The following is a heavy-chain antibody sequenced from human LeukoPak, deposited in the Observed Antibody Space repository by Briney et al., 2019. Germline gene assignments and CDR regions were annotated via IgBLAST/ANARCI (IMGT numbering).Heavy chain of an antibody. CDR2: IIPIFGTA. D-gene: IGHD4-17*01. J-gene: IGHJ4*02. V-gene: IGHV1-69*05. CDR3: ARGGVYGDYETRFDY. Sequence: GASVKVSCKASGGTFSSYAISWVRQAPGQGLEWMGGIIPIFGTANYAQKFQGRVTITTDESTSTAYMELSSLRSEDTAVYYCARGGVYGDYETRFDYWGQGTLVTVSS. CDR1: GGTFSSYA.